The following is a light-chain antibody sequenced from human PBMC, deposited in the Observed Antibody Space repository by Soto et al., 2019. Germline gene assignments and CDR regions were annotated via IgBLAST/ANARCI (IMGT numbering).Light chain of an antibody. J-gene: IGKJ1*01. Sequence: EIVMTQYPATLSVSPGERATLSCRASQSVSSNLAWYQQKPGQAPRLLIYGASTRATGIPAMFSGSGSGTEFTLTISSLQSEDFAVYYCQQYNNWPPWTCGQGTKVEIK. CDR3: QQYNNWPPWT. CDR2: GAS. CDR1: QSVSSN. V-gene: IGKV3-15*01.